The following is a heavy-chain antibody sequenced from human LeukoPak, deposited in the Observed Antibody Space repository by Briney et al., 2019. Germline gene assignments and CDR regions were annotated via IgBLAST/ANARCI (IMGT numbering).Heavy chain of an antibody. CDR1: GLSFSDNY. V-gene: IGHV3-11*01. CDR2: INSDGSMT. D-gene: IGHD2-2*03. J-gene: IGHJ4*02. CDR3: AKGSHGWTFDV. Sequence: GGSLRLSCAASGLSFSDNYMGWLRQPPGKGLEWLSYINSDGSMTKYTASVQGRFTISRDNAKGSVFLQMNNLRANDTARYYCAKGSHGWTFDVWGQGSQVTVSS.